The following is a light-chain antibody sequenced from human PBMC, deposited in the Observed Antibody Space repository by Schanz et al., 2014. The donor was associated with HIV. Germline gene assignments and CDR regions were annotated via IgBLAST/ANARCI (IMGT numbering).Light chain of an antibody. CDR3: STYTGSNTWV. V-gene: IGLV2-14*03. Sequence: QSALTQPASVSGSPGPSITISCTGTSSDVGADNSVSWYHHHPGRAPKLLVYDVTYRPSGVSNRFSGSKSGNTASLTISGLQAEDEADYYCSTYTGSNTWVFGGGTKLTVL. CDR2: DVT. J-gene: IGLJ3*02. CDR1: SSDVGADNS.